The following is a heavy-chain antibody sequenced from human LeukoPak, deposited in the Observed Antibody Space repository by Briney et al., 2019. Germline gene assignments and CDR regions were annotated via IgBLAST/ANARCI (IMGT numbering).Heavy chain of an antibody. CDR1: GFTVSTNY. CDR2: IYSGGIT. CDR3: ARDGYYDSSGYRKHDGFDI. V-gene: IGHV3-66*01. J-gene: IGHJ3*02. D-gene: IGHD3-22*01. Sequence: GSLRLSCAASGFTVSTNYMSWVRQAPGKGLEWVSLIYSGGITQYADSVKGRFTISRDNSKNTLYLQMTSLRAEDTAVYHCARDGYYDSSGYRKHDGFDIWGQGTLVTVSS.